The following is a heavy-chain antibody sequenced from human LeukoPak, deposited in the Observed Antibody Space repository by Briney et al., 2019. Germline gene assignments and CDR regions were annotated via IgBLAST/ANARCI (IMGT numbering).Heavy chain of an antibody. Sequence: SSETLSLTCTVSGGSISSYYWSWIRQPPGKGLEWIGYIYYSGSTNYNPSLKSRVTISVDTSKNQFSLKLSSVTAADTAVYYCARGEGYSYNYYMDVWGKGTTVTVSS. CDR1: GGSISSYY. V-gene: IGHV4-59*01. J-gene: IGHJ6*03. CDR3: ARGEGYSYNYYMDV. D-gene: IGHD5-18*01. CDR2: IYYSGST.